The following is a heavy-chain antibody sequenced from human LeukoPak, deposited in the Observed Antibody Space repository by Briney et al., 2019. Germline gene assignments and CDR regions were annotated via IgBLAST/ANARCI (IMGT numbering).Heavy chain of an antibody. V-gene: IGHV4-39*01. CDR2: IYYSGST. CDR3: ARHEYSGSYYGLFWFDP. J-gene: IGHJ5*02. CDR1: GGSISSSGYY. Sequence: SETLSLTCTVSGGSISSSGYYWGWMRQPPGKGLEWIASIYYSGSTYYNPSLKSRVTISVDTSKNQLSLKLSSLTAADTAVYYCARHEYSGSYYGLFWFDPWGQGTLVTVSS. D-gene: IGHD1-26*01.